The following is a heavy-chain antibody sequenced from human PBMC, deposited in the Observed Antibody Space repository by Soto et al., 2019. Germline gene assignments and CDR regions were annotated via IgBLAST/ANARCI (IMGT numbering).Heavy chain of an antibody. CDR3: ARDWVATMWFDY. J-gene: IGHJ4*02. CDR1: GYTFTGYC. V-gene: IGHV1-2*04. D-gene: IGHD5-12*01. Sequence: VASVKVSCKASGYTFTGYCIHWVRQAPGQGLEWMGWINPNSGGTNYAQKFQGWVTVTRDTSISTVYMELSRLRSDDTAVYYCARDWVATMWFDYWGQGTLVTVSS. CDR2: INPNSGGT.